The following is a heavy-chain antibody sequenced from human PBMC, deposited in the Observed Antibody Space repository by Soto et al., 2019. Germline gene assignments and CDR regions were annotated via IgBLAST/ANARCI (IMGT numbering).Heavy chain of an antibody. D-gene: IGHD1-1*01. CDR3: AREMLTTGNTRVNGLDP. CDR1: GYTFSKYA. Sequence: QVQLLQSGPEVKKPGASVKVSCKTSGYTFSKYAINWVRQAPGEGLECMGSISGDNGDTTDAESLQGRATMTPDTSTGTAYMELRSLRSDDTAVYYCAREMLTTGNTRVNGLDPWGQGSLVTVSS. V-gene: IGHV1-18*01. CDR2: ISGDNGDT. J-gene: IGHJ5*02.